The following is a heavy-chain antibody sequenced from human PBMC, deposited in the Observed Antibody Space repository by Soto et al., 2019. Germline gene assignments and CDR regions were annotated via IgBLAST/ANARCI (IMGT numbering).Heavy chain of an antibody. D-gene: IGHD4-4*01. Sequence: PGGSLRLSCAGSRFTFSSYAMHWVRQAPGKGLEWVSVISPDGSDTFYAESVKGRFTISRDNSKNTMYVQMNSLRPEDTAIYYCARDGGSPGNYFSSSDFWGQGNMVTVPS. CDR3: ARDGGSPGNYFSSSDF. J-gene: IGHJ4*01. CDR2: ISPDGSDT. V-gene: IGHV3-30-3*01. CDR1: RFTFSSYA.